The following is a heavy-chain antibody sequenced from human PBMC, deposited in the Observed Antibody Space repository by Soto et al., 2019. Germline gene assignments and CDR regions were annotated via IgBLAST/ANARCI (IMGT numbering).Heavy chain of an antibody. Sequence: SVKVSCKASGGTFSGYAISWVRQAPGQGLEWMGGIIPIFGTANYAQKFQGRVTITADESTSTAYMQLSSLRSEDTAVYYCAIRRLSEYYYYYYGMDVWAQGATVTVSS. CDR2: IIPIFGTA. D-gene: IGHD3-16*02. CDR3: AIRRLSEYYYYYYGMDV. CDR1: GGTFSGYA. J-gene: IGHJ6*02. V-gene: IGHV1-69*13.